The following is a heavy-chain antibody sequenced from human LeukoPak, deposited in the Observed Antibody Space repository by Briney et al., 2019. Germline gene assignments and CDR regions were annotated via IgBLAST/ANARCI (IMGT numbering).Heavy chain of an antibody. D-gene: IGHD2-2*01. V-gene: IGHV5-10-1*01. J-gene: IGHJ4*02. CDR2: IDPSDSYT. CDR1: GYTFSSYW. Sequence: GESLQISCQGSGYTFSSYWISWVRQLPGKGLEWMGRIDPSDSYTNYSPSFQGHVTISADKSISTAYLQWSSLKASDIAMYYCAREVGRVRYFDYWGQGSLVTVSS. CDR3: AREVGRVRYFDY.